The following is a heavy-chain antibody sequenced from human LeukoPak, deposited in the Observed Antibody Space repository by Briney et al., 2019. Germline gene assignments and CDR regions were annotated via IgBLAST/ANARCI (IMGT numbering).Heavy chain of an antibody. CDR1: GYAFTSYD. J-gene: IGHJ4*02. CDR3: ARGHVLVPAATDY. D-gene: IGHD2-2*01. CDR2: MNPNSGNT. Sequence: ASVKVSCKASGYAFTSYDINWVRQATGQGLEWMGWMNPNSGNTGYAQKFQGRVTMTRNTSISTAYMELSSLRSEDTVVYYCARGHVLVPAATDYWGQGTLVTVSS. V-gene: IGHV1-8*01.